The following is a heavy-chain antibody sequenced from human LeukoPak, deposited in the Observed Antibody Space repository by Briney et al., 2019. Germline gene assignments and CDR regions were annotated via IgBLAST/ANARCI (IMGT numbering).Heavy chain of an antibody. D-gene: IGHD6-13*01. V-gene: IGHV4-59*08. CDR1: GGSISNYY. J-gene: IGHJ4*02. CDR3: ARQGGVYSSSWYPF. Sequence: SETLSLTCTISGGSISNYYWSWIRQTPGKGLEWIGYIYYTGGTDYNPSLKSRVTISVDTSKNQFSLKLSSVTAADTAVYYCARQGGVYSSSWYPFWGQGTLVTVSS. CDR2: IYYTGGT.